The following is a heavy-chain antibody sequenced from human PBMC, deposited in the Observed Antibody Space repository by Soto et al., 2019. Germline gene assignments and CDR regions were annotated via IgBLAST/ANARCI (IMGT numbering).Heavy chain of an antibody. J-gene: IGHJ4*02. CDR2: IYYIGST. V-gene: IGHV4-59*08. CDR3: GRQNTILDY. Sequence: SEALSLTCTVSGGSISSYYWSWIRQPPGKGLEWIGYIYYIGSTNYNPSLKSRVTISVDTSKNQFSLKLSSVTAADTAVYYCGRQNTILDYWGQGTLVTVSS. D-gene: IGHD3-9*01. CDR1: GGSISSYY.